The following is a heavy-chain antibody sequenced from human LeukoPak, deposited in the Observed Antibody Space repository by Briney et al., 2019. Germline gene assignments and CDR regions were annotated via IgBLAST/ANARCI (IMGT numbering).Heavy chain of an antibody. CDR1: GGTFSSYA. CDR3: ARVGYSGYGGDFDY. D-gene: IGHD5-12*01. J-gene: IGHJ4*02. V-gene: IGHV1-69*13. Sequence: SVNVSCKASGGTFSSYAISWVRQAPGQGLEWMGGIIPIFGTANYAQKFQGRVTITADESTSTAYMELSSLRSEDTAVYHCARVGYSGYGGDFDYWGQGTLVTVSS. CDR2: IIPIFGTA.